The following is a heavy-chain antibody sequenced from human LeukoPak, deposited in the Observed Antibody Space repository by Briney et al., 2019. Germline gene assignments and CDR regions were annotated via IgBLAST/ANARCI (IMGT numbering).Heavy chain of an antibody. CDR3: EQSPTGSRGRLDY. CDR2: ISGSSSNT. J-gene: IGHJ4*01. V-gene: IGHV3-23*01. CDR1: GFTFSNFA. Sequence: ETGGSLRLFCAASGFTFSNFAMNWVRQAPGKGLEWVSGISGSSSNTYYADSVRGPFTISRDNSKNTVYLQKNSLRAEDTAIYYCEQSPTGSRGRLDYCGQGTLVTVSS. D-gene: IGHD1-26*01.